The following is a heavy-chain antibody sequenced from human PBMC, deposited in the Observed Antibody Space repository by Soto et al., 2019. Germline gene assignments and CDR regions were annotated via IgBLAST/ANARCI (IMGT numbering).Heavy chain of an antibody. CDR1: GFVFGNSA. D-gene: IGHD2-15*01. V-gene: IGHV3-23*01. Sequence: GGSLRLSCAASGFVFGNSAMSWVRQAPGKGLEWVSAISGSGSDTYYADSVKGRFTISRDNAKNSVYLQINSLRAEDTAVYFCARDCSGGSFSPGMDVWGQGTTATVYS. CDR2: ISGSGSDT. J-gene: IGHJ6*02. CDR3: ARDCSGGSFSPGMDV.